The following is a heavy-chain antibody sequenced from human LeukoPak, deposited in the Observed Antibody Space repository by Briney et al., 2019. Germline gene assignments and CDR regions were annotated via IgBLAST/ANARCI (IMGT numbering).Heavy chain of an antibody. CDR3: ARRRYSYGLGY. J-gene: IGHJ4*02. V-gene: IGHV4-34*01. Sequence: MSSETLSLTCTVSGGSISSYYWSWIRQPPGKGLEWIGEINHSGSTNYNPSLKSRVTISVDTSKNQFSLKLSSVTAADTAVYYCARRRYSYGLGYWGQGTLVTVSS. CDR2: INHSGST. D-gene: IGHD5-18*01. CDR1: GGSISSYY.